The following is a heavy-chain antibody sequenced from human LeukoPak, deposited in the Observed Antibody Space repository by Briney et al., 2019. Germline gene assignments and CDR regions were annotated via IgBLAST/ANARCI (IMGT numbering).Heavy chain of an antibody. D-gene: IGHD3-3*01. CDR1: GFTFSSYA. CDR3: AKGRRDFWSGYEDY. V-gene: IGHV3-23*01. CDR2: ISGSGGST. Sequence: PGGSLRLSRAASGFTFSSYAMSWVRQAPGKGLEWVSAISGSGGSTYYADSVKGRFTISRDNSKNTLYLQMNSLRAEDTAVYYCAKGRRDFWSGYEDYWGQGTLVTVSS. J-gene: IGHJ4*02.